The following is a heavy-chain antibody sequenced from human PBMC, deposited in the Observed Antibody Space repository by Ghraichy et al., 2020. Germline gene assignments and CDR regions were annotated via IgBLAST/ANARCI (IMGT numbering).Heavy chain of an antibody. J-gene: IGHJ6*03. V-gene: IGHV4-34*01. CDR2: INHSGST. CDR1: GGSFSGYY. D-gene: IGHD6-19*01. CDR3: ARAGSPHSSGWYGFDYYYYMDV. Sequence: SETLSLTCAVYGGSFSGYYWSWIRQPPGKGLEWIGEINHSGSTNYNPSLKSRVTISVDTSKNQFSLKLSSVTAADTAVYYCARAGSPHSSGWYGFDYYYYMDVWGKGTTVTVSS.